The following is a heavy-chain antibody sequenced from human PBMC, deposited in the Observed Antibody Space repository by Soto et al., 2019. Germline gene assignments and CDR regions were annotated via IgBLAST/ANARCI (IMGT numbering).Heavy chain of an antibody. CDR3: AKDLVPTIFGVVIGDAEGGFDY. J-gene: IGHJ4*02. D-gene: IGHD3-3*01. CDR1: GGSISSGGYY. V-gene: IGHV4-31*03. Sequence: SETLSLTCTVSGGSISSGGYYWSWIRQHPGKGLEWIGYIYYSGSTYYNPSLKSRVTISVDTSKNQFSLKLSSVTAADTAVYYCAKDLVPTIFGVVIGDAEGGFDYWGQGTLVTVSS. CDR2: IYYSGST.